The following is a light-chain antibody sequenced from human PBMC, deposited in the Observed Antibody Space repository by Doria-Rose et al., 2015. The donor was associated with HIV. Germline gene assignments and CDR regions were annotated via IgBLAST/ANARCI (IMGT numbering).Light chain of an antibody. CDR3: QQTYSSPPWT. Sequence: ESIGDSVTITCQASHTVSTSLNWFQQEPGKAPKLLIYAASRLQSGVPSRFSGSGSGTDFTLTISGLQPGDFATYYCQQTYSSPPWTFGQGTKVEMK. CDR2: AAS. V-gene: IGKV1-39*01. CDR1: HTVSTS. J-gene: IGKJ1*01.